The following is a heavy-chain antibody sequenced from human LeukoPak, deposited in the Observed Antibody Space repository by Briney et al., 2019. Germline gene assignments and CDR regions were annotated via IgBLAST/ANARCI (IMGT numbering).Heavy chain of an antibody. D-gene: IGHD2-2*01. CDR3: ARGAVPAAGKYNWFDP. CDR1: GVSISSGGYS. V-gene: IGHV4-30-2*01. CDR2: IYHSGST. J-gene: IGHJ5*02. Sequence: SQTLSLTCAVSGVSISSGGYSWSWIRQPPGKGLEWIGYIYHSGSTYYNPSLKSRVTISVDRSKNQFSLKLSSVTAADTAVYYCARGAVPAAGKYNWFDPWGQGTLVTVSS.